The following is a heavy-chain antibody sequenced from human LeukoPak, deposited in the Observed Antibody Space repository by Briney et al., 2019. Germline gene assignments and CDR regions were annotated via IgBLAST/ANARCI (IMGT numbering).Heavy chain of an antibody. CDR3: ARGKYYDSSTEYYFDY. CDR1: GASISSEGCY. V-gene: IGHV4-31*03. Sequence: SQTLSLTCTVSGASISSEGCYWSWIRQHPGKGLEWIGYIYYSGSTYYNPSLKSRVTMSVDTSNSQFSLKLRSVTAADTAVYYCARGKYYDSSTEYYFDYWGQGTLVTVSS. D-gene: IGHD3-16*01. J-gene: IGHJ4*02. CDR2: IYYSGST.